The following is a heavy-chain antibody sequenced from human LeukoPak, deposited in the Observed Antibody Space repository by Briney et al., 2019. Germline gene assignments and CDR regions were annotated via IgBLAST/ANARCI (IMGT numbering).Heavy chain of an antibody. V-gene: IGHV3-23*01. CDR2: ISGSGGST. D-gene: IGHD3-10*01. J-gene: IGHJ3*02. CDR1: GFTFSSYA. Sequence: GGSLRLSCAASGFTFSSYAMRWVRQAPGKGLEWVSGISGSGGSTNYADSVKGRFTISRDNSKNMLYLQMNSLRAEDTAVYYCARGGGSDAFDTWGQGTMVTISS. CDR3: ARGGGSDAFDT.